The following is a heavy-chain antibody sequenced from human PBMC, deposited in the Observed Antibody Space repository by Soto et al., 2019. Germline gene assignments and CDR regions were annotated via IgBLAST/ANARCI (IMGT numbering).Heavy chain of an antibody. J-gene: IGHJ4*02. Sequence: EVQLVESGGGLVKPGGSLRLSCADSGFTCSSYSMHWVRQAPGNGLEWVSSISSSSSYIYYADSVKGRFTISRDNAKNSLYVQMNSLRAEDTAVYYCARRAAAGLGGFDYWGQGTLVTVSS. CDR1: GFTCSSYS. V-gene: IGHV3-21*01. CDR3: ARRAAAGLGGFDY. D-gene: IGHD6-13*01. CDR2: ISSSSSYI.